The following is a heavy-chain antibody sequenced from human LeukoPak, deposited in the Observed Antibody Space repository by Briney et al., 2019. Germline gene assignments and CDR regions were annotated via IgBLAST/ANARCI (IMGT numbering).Heavy chain of an antibody. D-gene: IGHD2-21*02. CDR1: GFTFSSYG. J-gene: IGHJ4*02. Sequence: PGGSLRLSCAASGFTFSSYGMSWVRQAPGKGLEWVSAISGSGGSTYYADSVKGRFTISRDNSKNTLYLQMNSLRAEDTAAYYCARDQLSDSLGYPDYWGQGTLVTVSS. CDR2: ISGSGGST. CDR3: ARDQLSDSLGYPDY. V-gene: IGHV3-23*01.